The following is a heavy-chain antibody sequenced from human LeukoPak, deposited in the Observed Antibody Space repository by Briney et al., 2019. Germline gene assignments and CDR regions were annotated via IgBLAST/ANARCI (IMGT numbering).Heavy chain of an antibody. D-gene: IGHD1-7*01. Sequence: GGSLRLSCAASGFTFGSYSMNWVRQAPGKGLEWVSSISSSSSYIYYADSVKGRFTISRDNAETTLHLQMNNLSAEDTAVYYCARASNRNSINFDYWGQGALVTVSS. CDR1: GFTFGSYS. CDR2: ISSSSSYI. J-gene: IGHJ4*02. V-gene: IGHV3-21*01. CDR3: ARASNRNSINFDY.